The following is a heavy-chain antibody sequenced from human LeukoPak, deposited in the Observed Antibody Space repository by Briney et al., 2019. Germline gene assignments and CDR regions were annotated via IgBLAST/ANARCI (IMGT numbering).Heavy chain of an antibody. V-gene: IGHV3-48*04. Sequence: PGGSLRLSCAASGFTFSSYSMNWVRQAPGKGLEWVSYISSSSSTIYYADSVKGRFTISRDNAKNSLYLQMNSLRAEDTAVYYCARSEGYGIFDYWGQGTLVTVSS. J-gene: IGHJ4*02. CDR2: ISSSSSTI. CDR1: GFTFSSYS. CDR3: ARSEGYGIFDY. D-gene: IGHD4-17*01.